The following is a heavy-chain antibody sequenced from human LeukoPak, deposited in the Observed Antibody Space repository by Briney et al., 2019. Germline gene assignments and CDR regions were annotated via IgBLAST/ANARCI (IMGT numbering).Heavy chain of an antibody. CDR3: ARGGLNYYDSSGYDAFDI. J-gene: IGHJ3*02. Sequence: GASVKVSCKASGYTFTSYDISWVRQAAGQGLEWMGWMNPNSGNTGYAQKFQGRVTMTRNTSISTAYMELSSLRSEDTAVYYCARGGLNYYDSSGYDAFDIWGQGTMVTVSS. V-gene: IGHV1-8*01. CDR2: MNPNSGNT. D-gene: IGHD3-22*01. CDR1: GYTFTSYD.